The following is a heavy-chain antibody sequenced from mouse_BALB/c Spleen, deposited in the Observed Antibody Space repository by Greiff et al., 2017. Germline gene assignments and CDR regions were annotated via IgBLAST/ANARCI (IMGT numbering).Heavy chain of an antibody. Sequence: QVQLQQSGAGLVKPGASVKLSCKASGYTFTEYIIHWVKQRSGQGLEWIGWFYPGSGSINYNEKFKSKATLTVDKSSSTSYMQLSSLTSEDSAVYYCASARAYAMDYWGQGTSVTVSS. V-gene: IGHV1-62-2*01. CDR1: GYTFTEYI. CDR3: ASARAYAMDY. D-gene: IGHD3-1*01. J-gene: IGHJ4*01. CDR2: FYPGSGSI.